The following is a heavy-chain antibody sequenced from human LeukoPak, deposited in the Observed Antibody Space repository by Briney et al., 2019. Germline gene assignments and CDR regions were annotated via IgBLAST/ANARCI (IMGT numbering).Heavy chain of an antibody. V-gene: IGHV3-53*01. CDR1: GLTVSTNY. Sequence: GGSLRLSCAASGLTVSTNYMTWVRQAPGKGLEWVSIIHSDGSTYYADSVKGRFTISRDNYKNTLYLQMNSLRGEDTAMYYCARDLDYFDSSGSHRRRNYFDYWGQGNLVTVSS. CDR3: ARDLDYFDSSGSHRRRNYFDY. D-gene: IGHD3-22*01. J-gene: IGHJ4*02. CDR2: IHSDGST.